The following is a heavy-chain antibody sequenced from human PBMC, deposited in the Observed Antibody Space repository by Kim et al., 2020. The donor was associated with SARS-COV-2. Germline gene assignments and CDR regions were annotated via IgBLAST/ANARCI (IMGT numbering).Heavy chain of an antibody. Sequence: NTYYSQRFQGRVTLTRDTSASIVYMELSSLRSEDTAVYYCARDRGSFEDYWGQGTLVTVSS. D-gene: IGHD1-26*01. CDR3: ARDRGSFEDY. V-gene: IGHV1-3*01. CDR2: NT. J-gene: IGHJ4*02.